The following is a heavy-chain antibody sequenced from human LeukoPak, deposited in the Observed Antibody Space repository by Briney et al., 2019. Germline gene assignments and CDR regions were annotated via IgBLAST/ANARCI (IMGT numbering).Heavy chain of an antibody. CDR1: GFTFSSYG. CDR2: IRYDGTKK. V-gene: IGHV3-30*02. CDR3: ARDRDPLAFEI. J-gene: IGHJ3*02. Sequence: GGSLRLSCAASGFTFSSYGMHWVRQAPGKGLEWAAFIRYDGTKKFYADSVKGRFTISRDNSKNTLYLQMNSLRDEDTAVFYCARDRDPLAFEIWGQGTMVTVSS.